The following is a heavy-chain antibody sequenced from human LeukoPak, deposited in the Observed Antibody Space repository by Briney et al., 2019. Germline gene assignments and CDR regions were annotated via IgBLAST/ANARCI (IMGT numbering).Heavy chain of an antibody. J-gene: IGHJ6*03. D-gene: IGHD5-12*01. CDR2: ISSSSSYI. CDR1: GFTFSSYT. Sequence: GGSLRLSCAASGFTFSSYTVNWVRQAPGKGLEWVSSISSSSSYIYYAESVKGRLTMSRDNAKNSLYLQMNSLRAEDTAVYYCARESPTGSGYDSPYYYYMDVWGKGTTVTVSS. V-gene: IGHV3-21*04. CDR3: ARESPTGSGYDSPYYYYMDV.